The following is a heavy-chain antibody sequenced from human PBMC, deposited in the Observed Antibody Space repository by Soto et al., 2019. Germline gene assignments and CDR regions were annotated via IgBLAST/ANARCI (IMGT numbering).Heavy chain of an antibody. CDR3: AREPPNTSLFDC. D-gene: IGHD7-27*01. Sequence: QVQLVQSGAEVTKPGASVKISCKTSGYTFSTYHMHWVRLAPGQGLEWVGIIKSSGDITLYAQKFPGRVTMSKDTSTSTVYMEVSSLRSEDTAVYYCAREPPNTSLFDCWGQGTQVTVSS. J-gene: IGHJ4*02. V-gene: IGHV1-46*01. CDR2: IKSSGDIT. CDR1: GYTFSTYH.